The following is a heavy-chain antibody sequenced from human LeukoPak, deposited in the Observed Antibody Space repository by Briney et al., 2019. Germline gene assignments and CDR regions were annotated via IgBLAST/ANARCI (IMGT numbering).Heavy chain of an antibody. CDR2: IKEDGTLA. Sequence: GGSLRLSCAASGFSFGLHWMNWVRQAPGKGLEWVANIKEDGTLAYYADSVTGRFSISIDNTKNSLYLQMNGLRAEDTAVYFCVRDGYNQNRFDFWGQGILVTVSS. D-gene: IGHD3-22*01. J-gene: IGHJ4*02. V-gene: IGHV3-7*03. CDR3: VRDGYNQNRFDF. CDR1: GFSFGLHW.